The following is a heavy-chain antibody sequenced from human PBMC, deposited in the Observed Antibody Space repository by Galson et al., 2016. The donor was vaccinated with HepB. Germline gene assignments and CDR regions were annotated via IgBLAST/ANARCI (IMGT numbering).Heavy chain of an antibody. D-gene: IGHD6-13*01. Sequence: SLRLSCAASGFTVSSSYMSWVRQAPGKGLEWVSVLYSGGSTYYADSVKGRFTISRDNSKNTLYLQMNSLGAEDTAIYYCAVRYSSIWYFQHWGRGTLVSVSS. J-gene: IGHJ1*01. CDR3: AVRYSSIWYFQH. CDR1: GFTVSSSY. V-gene: IGHV3-53*01. CDR2: LYSGGST.